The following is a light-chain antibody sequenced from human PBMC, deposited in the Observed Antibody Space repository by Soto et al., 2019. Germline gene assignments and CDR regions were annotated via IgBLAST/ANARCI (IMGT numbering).Light chain of an antibody. Sequence: DIQMTQSPSTLSASVGDRVTITCRASQSISSLLAWYQQKPGRAPTLLIYKASTLESGVPSRFSGSGSGTEFTLTISSLQPDDSATYYCQQYNSYPLTCGQGTRLEI. CDR1: QSISSL. CDR2: KAS. J-gene: IGKJ5*01. V-gene: IGKV1-5*03. CDR3: QQYNSYPLT.